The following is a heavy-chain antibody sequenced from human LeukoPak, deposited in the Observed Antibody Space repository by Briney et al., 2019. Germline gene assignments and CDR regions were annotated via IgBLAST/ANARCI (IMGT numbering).Heavy chain of an antibody. CDR2: ISHHGIDK. CDR1: GFTFTNYA. Sequence: GGSLRLSCSGSGFTFTNYAIHWVRQAPGKGLEWVGVISHHGIDKYYADSVRGRFAISRDFSKNTVDLQMSGLRDEDTAVYYCARDPGQGFDYWGQGTLVTVSS. V-gene: IGHV3-30*09. J-gene: IGHJ4*02. CDR3: ARDPGQGFDY.